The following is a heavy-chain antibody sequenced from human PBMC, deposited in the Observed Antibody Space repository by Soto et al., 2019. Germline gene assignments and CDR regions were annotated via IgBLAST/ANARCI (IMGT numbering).Heavy chain of an antibody. CDR1: GGSITSYY. D-gene: IGHD3-10*01. CDR2: IYYNGNI. CDR3: ATGRVYFGSEY. J-gene: IGHJ4*02. Sequence: QVPLQESGPGLVKPLETLSLTCTVPGGSITSYYWSWVRQPPGKGLEWIGYIYYNGNINYNPSLKSRLTISLDTSKNQFSLRLSSVTAADTAVYYCATGRVYFGSEYWGQGTLVNVSS. V-gene: IGHV4-59*01.